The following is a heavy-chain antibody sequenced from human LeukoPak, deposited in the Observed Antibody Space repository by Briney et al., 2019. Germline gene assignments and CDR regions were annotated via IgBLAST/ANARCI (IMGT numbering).Heavy chain of an antibody. CDR3: ARESVGYYDSIDAFDI. Sequence: GGSLRLSCAASGFTFSSYGMHWVRQAPGKGLEWVAVIWHDGSNKYYADSVKGRFTISRDNSKNTSYLQMNSLRAEDTAVYYCARESVGYYDSIDAFDIWGQGTMVTVSS. D-gene: IGHD3-22*01. CDR2: IWHDGSNK. V-gene: IGHV3-33*01. CDR1: GFTFSSYG. J-gene: IGHJ3*02.